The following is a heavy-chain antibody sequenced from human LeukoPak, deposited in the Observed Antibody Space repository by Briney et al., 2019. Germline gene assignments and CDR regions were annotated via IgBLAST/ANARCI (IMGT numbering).Heavy chain of an antibody. CDR2: AYYSGYT. D-gene: IGHD6-19*01. CDR1: GGSISSSGYYY. Sequence: SETLSLTCTVSGGSISSSGYYYWGWIRQPPGKGLEWIGSAYYSGYTYQSPSLKSRVTISVDTSKNQFSLKLSSVTAADTAVYYCARQIGVTSSEDYWGQGTLVTVSS. J-gene: IGHJ4*02. V-gene: IGHV4-39*01. CDR3: ARQIGVTSSEDY.